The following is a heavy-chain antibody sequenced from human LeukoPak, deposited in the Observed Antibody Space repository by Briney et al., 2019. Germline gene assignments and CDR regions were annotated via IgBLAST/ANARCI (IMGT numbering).Heavy chain of an antibody. V-gene: IGHV4-34*01. CDR3: AREGGNSDY. J-gene: IGHJ4*02. Sequence: SETLSLTCAVYGGSFRGYYWSWIRQPPGKGLEWIGEINHSGSTNYNPSLKSRVTISVDTSKNQFSLKLSSVAAADTAVYYCAREGGNSDYWGQGTLVTVSS. CDR1: GGSFRGYY. D-gene: IGHD4-23*01. CDR2: INHSGST.